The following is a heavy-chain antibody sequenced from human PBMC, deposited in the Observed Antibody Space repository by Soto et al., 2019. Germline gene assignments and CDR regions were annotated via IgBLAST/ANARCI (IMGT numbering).Heavy chain of an antibody. Sequence: SLKGYCKSSGYGYTIDRSGWLIQTPGQGLEWMGWISAYNGNTNYAQKLQGRVTMTTDTSTSTAYMELRSLRSDDTAVYYCARDNGDYDNLFDPWGQGTLV. CDR1: GYGYTIDR. J-gene: IGHJ5*02. CDR3: ARDNGDYDNLFDP. D-gene: IGHD4-17*01. CDR2: ISAYNGNT. V-gene: IGHV1-18*01.